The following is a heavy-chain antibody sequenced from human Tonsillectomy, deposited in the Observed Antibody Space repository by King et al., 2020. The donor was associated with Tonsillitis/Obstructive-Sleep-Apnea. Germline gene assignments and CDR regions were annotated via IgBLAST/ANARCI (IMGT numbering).Heavy chain of an antibody. Sequence: QLQESGPGLVKPSETLSLTCSVSGGSVSSRDYYWGWIRQPPGKGLEWIASIYYSGDTYYNPSLESRVTISVDTSKNQFSLKLTSVTAADTSVYYCVRHAHDWNSYYSMDVWGKGTTVTVSS. CDR1: GGSVSSRDYY. CDR3: VRHAHDWNSYYSMDV. D-gene: IGHD3-9*01. V-gene: IGHV4-39*01. CDR2: IYYSGDT. J-gene: IGHJ6*03.